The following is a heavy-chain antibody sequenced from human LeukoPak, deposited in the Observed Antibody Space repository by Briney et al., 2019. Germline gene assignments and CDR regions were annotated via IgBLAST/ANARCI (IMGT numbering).Heavy chain of an antibody. CDR3: VRDQYLNVMTGFDE. CDR1: GYMFNLYG. V-gene: IGHV1-18*01. CDR2: TSVNNGDT. J-gene: IGHJ4*02. Sequence: HWASVKVSCKASGYMFNLYGISWVRQAPGQGLEWMAWTSVNNGDTKYGQKFQGRVTVTTDTSTSTVYLELRSLRPDDTAVYYCVRDQYLNVMTGFDEWGQGTLVTVSS. D-gene: IGHD3-9*01.